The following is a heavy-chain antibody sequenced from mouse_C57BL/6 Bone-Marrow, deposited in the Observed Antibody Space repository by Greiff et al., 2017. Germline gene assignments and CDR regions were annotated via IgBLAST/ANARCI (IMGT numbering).Heavy chain of an antibody. CDR2: IYPGSGST. V-gene: IGHV1-55*01. CDR3: ARGYFFFFGG. CDR1: GYTFTSDW. Sequence: QVQLQQPGAELVKPGASVKMSCKASGYTFTSDWITWVKQRPGQGLEWMGEIYPGSGSTNYNEKFKSKATLTVDTSSSTAYMHLSSLTSEDSAVYYCARGYFFFFGGWGTGTTVTVSS. J-gene: IGHJ1*03.